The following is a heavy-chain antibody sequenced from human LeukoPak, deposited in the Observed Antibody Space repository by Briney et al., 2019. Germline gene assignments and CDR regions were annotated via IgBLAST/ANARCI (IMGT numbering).Heavy chain of an antibody. CDR1: GFTISNYA. D-gene: IGHD4-17*01. CDR2: ISRSGDSA. CDR3: AKCTTWNTHYPIDY. V-gene: IGHV3-23*01. Sequence: PGGSLRLSCSASGFTISNYAMTWVRQAPGKGLEWVSSISRSGDSAYYADSVKGRFTISRDNSKNTLYLQMDSLRAEDTALYYCAKCTTWNTHYPIDYWGQGTLVTVSS. J-gene: IGHJ4*02.